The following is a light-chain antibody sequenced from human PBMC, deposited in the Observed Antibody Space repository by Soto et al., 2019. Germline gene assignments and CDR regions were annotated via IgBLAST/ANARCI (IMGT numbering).Light chain of an antibody. CDR3: QQYGSSPLIS. CDR1: QSVSSSS. Sequence: EIVLTQSPATLSLSPGERATLSCRASQSVSSSSLAWYQQRPGQAPRLLIYGTSSRATGIPDRFSGSGSGTDFTLTISRLEPEDFAVYYCQQYGSSPLISFGQGTRLEIK. CDR2: GTS. V-gene: IGKV3-20*01. J-gene: IGKJ5*01.